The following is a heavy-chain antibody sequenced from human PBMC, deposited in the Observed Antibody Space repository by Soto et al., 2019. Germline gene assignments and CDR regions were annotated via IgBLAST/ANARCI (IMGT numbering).Heavy chain of an antibody. V-gene: IGHV4-59*08. Sequence: QVQLQESGPGLVKPSETLSLTCTVSGGSISSYYWSWIRQPPGKGLEWIGYIYYSGSTNYNPSLKSRVTIPLNASKNQVSLKLGSVAAADTAVCYCARFNCYFDLWGRGTLVTVSS. CDR2: IYYSGST. CDR1: GGSISSYY. CDR3: ARFNCYFDL. J-gene: IGHJ2*01.